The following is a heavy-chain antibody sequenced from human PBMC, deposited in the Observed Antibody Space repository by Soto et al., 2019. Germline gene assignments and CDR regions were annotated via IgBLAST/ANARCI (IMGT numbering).Heavy chain of an antibody. Sequence: GGSLRLSCAASGFTFSSYWMHWVRQAPGKGLVWVSRINSDGSSTSYADSVKGRFTISRDNAKNTLYLQMNSLRAADTAVYYCARLRRTTVSTFLTHTYDYWGQGTLVTVSS. CDR2: INSDGSST. CDR3: ARLRRTTVSTFLTHTYDY. V-gene: IGHV3-74*01. D-gene: IGHD4-17*01. J-gene: IGHJ4*02. CDR1: GFTFSSYW.